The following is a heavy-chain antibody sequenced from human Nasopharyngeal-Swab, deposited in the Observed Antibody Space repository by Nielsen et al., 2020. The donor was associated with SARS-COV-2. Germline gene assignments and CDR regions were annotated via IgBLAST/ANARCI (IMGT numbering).Heavy chain of an antibody. CDR3: ARGPTQQRVRDY. J-gene: IGHJ4*02. Sequence: WIRQPPGKGLEWVAVISYDGSNKYCADSVKGRFTISRDNSKNTLYLQMNSLRAEDTAVYYCARGPTQQRVRDYWGQGTLVTVSS. D-gene: IGHD6-13*01. CDR2: ISYDGSNK. V-gene: IGHV3-30-3*01.